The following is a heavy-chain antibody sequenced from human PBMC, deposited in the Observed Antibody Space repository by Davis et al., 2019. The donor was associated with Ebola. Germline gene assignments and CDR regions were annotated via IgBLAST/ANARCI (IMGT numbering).Heavy chain of an antibody. Sequence: SETLSLTCTVSGGSTSGTLYYWGWIRQPPGKGLEWIASIYYSGSTYYNPSLKSRVTISVDTSKNQFSLKLSSVTAADTAVYYCARGLRGAAAGLGYWGQGTLVTVSS. CDR2: IYYSGST. D-gene: IGHD6-13*01. CDR1: GGSTSGTLYY. J-gene: IGHJ4*02. V-gene: IGHV4-39*01. CDR3: ARGLRGAAAGLGY.